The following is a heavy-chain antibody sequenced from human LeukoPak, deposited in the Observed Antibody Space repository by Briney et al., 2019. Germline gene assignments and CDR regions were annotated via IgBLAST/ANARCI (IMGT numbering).Heavy chain of an antibody. CDR2: IGTAGDT. J-gene: IGHJ6*02. CDR3: GGSTSLHYGMDV. CDR1: GFTFSSYD. V-gene: IGHV3-13*01. D-gene: IGHD2-2*01. Sequence: GGSLRLSCAASGFTFSSYDMHWVRQATGKGLEWVSAIGTAGDTYYPGSVKGRFTISRDNAKNSLYLQMNSLRAEDTALYYCGGSTSLHYGMDVWGQGTTVTVSS.